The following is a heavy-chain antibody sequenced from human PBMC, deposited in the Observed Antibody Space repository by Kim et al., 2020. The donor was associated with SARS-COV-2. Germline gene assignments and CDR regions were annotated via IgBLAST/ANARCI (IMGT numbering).Heavy chain of an antibody. J-gene: IGHJ4*02. D-gene: IGHD3-22*01. CDR3: ARAMGPGYYPDY. CDR2: IYYSGST. Sequence: SETLSLTCTVSGGSISSYYWSWIRQPPGKGLEWIGDIYYSGSTNYNPSLKSRVTISVDTSKNQFSLKLSSVTAADTAVYYCARAMGPGYYPDYWGQGTLVTVSS. V-gene: IGHV4-59*01. CDR1: GGSISSYY.